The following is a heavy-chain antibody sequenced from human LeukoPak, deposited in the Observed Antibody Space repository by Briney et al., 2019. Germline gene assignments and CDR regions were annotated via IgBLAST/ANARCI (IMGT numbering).Heavy chain of an antibody. D-gene: IGHD2-15*01. CDR1: GGSISSYY. V-gene: IGHV4-59*12. J-gene: IGHJ4*02. Sequence: PSETLSLTCTVSGGSISSYYWSWIRQPPGKGLEWIGYISYSGSTNYNPSLKSRVTISVDTSKNQFSLKLSSVTAADTAVYYCAKDPGYCSGGSCYESDYWGQGTLVTVSS. CDR3: AKDPGYCSGGSCYESDY. CDR2: ISYSGST.